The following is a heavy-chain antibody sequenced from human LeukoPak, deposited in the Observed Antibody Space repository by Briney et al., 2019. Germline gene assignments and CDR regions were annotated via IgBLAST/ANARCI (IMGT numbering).Heavy chain of an antibody. Sequence: PGGSLRLSCAASGFTFSSYSMNWVRQAPGKGLEWVSSISSSSSYIYYADSVKGRFTISRDNAKNSLYLQMNSLRAEDTAVYYCARSRSTYDSSGYYLDYWGQGTLVTVSS. J-gene: IGHJ4*02. CDR2: ISSSSSYI. D-gene: IGHD3-22*01. CDR1: GFTFSSYS. CDR3: ARSRSTYDSSGYYLDY. V-gene: IGHV3-21*01.